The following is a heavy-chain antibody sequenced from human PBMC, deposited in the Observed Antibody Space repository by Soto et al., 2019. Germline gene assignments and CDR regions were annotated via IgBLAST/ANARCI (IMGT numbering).Heavy chain of an antibody. CDR2: ITGSGGST. CDR1: GFTFSSYA. J-gene: IGHJ4*02. Sequence: GGSLRLSCGASGFTFSSYAMSWVRQAPGKGLEWVSAITGSGGSTYYADSVKGRFTISRDNSKNTLYVQMNGLRADDTAVYYCAKDRIGIRGGVDYWGQGTLVTVSS. CDR3: AKDRIGIRGGVDY. V-gene: IGHV3-23*01. D-gene: IGHD4-17*01.